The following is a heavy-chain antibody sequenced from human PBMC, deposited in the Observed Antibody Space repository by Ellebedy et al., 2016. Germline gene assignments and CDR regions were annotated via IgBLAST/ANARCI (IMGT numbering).Heavy chain of an antibody. J-gene: IGHJ2*01. V-gene: IGHV3-15*04. Sequence: GGSLRLSCAASGFTFTNAWMSWVRQAPGKGLEWVGRIGRTTDGGTTDYAAPVKGRFTISRDDSENTLYLQMNSLKSEDTAMYYCVTALGVSGWLPYFDLWGRGTLVTVSS. CDR3: VTALGVSGWLPYFDL. CDR2: IGRTTDGGTT. CDR1: GFTFTNAW. D-gene: IGHD5-12*01.